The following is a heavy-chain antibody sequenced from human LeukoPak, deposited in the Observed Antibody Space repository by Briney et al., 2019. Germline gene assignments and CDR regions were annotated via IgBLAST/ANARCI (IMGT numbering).Heavy chain of an antibody. D-gene: IGHD6-13*01. Sequence: PSETLSLTCTVSGGSISSHYWSWTRQPPGKGLEWIGYIYYSGSTNYNPSLKSRVTISVDTSKNQFSLKLSSVTAADTAVYYCARHRLGIAAAGSSYWFDPWGQGTLVTVSS. CDR1: GGSISSHY. CDR2: IYYSGST. V-gene: IGHV4-59*08. CDR3: ARHRLGIAAAGSSYWFDP. J-gene: IGHJ5*02.